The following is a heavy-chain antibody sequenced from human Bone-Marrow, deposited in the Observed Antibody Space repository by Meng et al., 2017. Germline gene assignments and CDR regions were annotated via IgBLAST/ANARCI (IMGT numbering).Heavy chain of an antibody. Sequence: GGSLRPPCAASGPSLGNYWLHWARQAPGKGLVWVARINSDGSSTSYSDSVKGRFTISRDTAKNTLYLQMNGLGGEDTAVYYCARAFGGWYDYSFDYWGQGTLVTVSS. J-gene: IGHJ4*02. CDR3: ARAFGGWYDYSFDY. D-gene: IGHD6-19*01. CDR1: GPSLGNYW. CDR2: INSDGSST. V-gene: IGHV3-74*01.